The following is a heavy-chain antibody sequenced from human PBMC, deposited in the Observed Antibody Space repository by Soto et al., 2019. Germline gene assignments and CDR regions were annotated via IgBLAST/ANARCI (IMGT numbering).Heavy chain of an antibody. V-gene: IGHV4-59*01. D-gene: IGHD4-17*01. Sequence: QVQLQESGPGLVKPSETLSLTCTVSGGSISSYYWSWIRQPPGKGLEWIGYIYYSGSTNYNPSLKSRVTISVDTSKNQFSRKLSSVTAADTAVYYCARSTVTMYWYFDLWGRGTLVTVSS. CDR2: IYYSGST. CDR1: GGSISSYY. J-gene: IGHJ2*01. CDR3: ARSTVTMYWYFDL.